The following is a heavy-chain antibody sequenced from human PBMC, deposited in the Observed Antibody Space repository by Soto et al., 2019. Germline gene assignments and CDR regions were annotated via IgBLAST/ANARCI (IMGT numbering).Heavy chain of an antibody. Sequence: EVQLLESGGGLVQPGGSLRLSCAASGFIFSNYAMNWVRQAPGKGLEWVSAVGGNGLDTYYADSVKGRFTNARDNSKNPLYLQMNSLRAEDTAVYYCAGLTGYPFDYWGQGTLVTVSS. J-gene: IGHJ4*02. CDR1: GFIFSNYA. CDR2: VGGNGLDT. CDR3: AGLTGYPFDY. D-gene: IGHD3-9*01. V-gene: IGHV3-23*01.